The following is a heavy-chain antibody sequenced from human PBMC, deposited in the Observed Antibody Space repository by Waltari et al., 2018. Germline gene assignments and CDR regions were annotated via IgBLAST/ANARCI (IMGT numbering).Heavy chain of an antibody. D-gene: IGHD1-1*01. CDR3: VGWNDPINS. J-gene: IGHJ4*02. Sequence: EAQLVQSGGGLVQPGGSLTLPCAASGFTISRFWMTWIRQAPGQGLKWVAHIGPDGSDKYYVDSVKGRFTISRDNAENSLLLQMSSLRVEDTALYYCVGWNDPINSWGQGTLVAVSS. CDR1: GFTISRFW. V-gene: IGHV3-7*01. CDR2: IGPDGSDK.